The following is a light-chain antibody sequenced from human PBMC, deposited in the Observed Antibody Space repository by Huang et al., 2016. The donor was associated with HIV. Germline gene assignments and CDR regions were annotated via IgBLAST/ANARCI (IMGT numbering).Light chain of an antibody. CDR1: QSLLHNNRYNY. J-gene: IGKJ2*01. CDR2: LAS. V-gene: IGKV2-28*01. CDR3: MQNLQTPYT. Sequence: DIVMTQSPLSLPVPPGEAASISCKSSQSLLHNNRYNYLSWYLQKPGQSPQLLISLASNRAPGVPDRFSGSGSGTDFTLKISRVEAGDAGVYYCMQNLQTPYTFGQGTKLEIK.